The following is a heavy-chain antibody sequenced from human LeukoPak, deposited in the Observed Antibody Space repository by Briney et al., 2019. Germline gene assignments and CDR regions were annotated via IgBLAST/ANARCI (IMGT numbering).Heavy chain of an antibody. J-gene: IGHJ5*02. CDR1: GYSFTSSW. CDR2: INPGDSDT. Sequence: GESLKISCQASGYSFTSSWIGWARQMPGKGLEWMAIINPGDSDTRYSPSFQGQVTISADRSISTVYLQWGSLKASDTAMYYCARQPGAGWFDPWGQGTLVTVSS. CDR3: ARQPGAGWFDP. V-gene: IGHV5-51*01. D-gene: IGHD3-10*01.